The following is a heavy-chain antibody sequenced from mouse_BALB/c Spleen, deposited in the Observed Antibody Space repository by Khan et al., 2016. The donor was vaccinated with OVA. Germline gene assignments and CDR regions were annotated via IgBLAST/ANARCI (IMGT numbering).Heavy chain of an antibody. CDR2: INPYNDGT. V-gene: IGHV1S136*01. Sequence: VQLQQSGPELGKPGASVKMSCKPSGYIFTNYVLHWVKQKPGQGLEWIGYINPYNDGTKYNENFKGKATLASDKSSITAYLELSSLTSEESAVYYCARGNWQSYYFDYWGQGTTLTLSS. D-gene: IGHD4-1*01. J-gene: IGHJ2*01. CDR1: GYIFTNYV. CDR3: ARGNWQSYYFDY.